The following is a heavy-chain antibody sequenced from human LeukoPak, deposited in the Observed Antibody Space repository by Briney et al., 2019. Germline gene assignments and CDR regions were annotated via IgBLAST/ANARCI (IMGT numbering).Heavy chain of an antibody. Sequence: ASVKVSCKASGYTFTGYYMHWVRQAPGQGLEWMGWINPNSGGTNYAQKFQGRVTMTRDTSISTAYMELSRLRSDDTAVYYCARELRAAVAGIDYWGQGILVTVSS. J-gene: IGHJ4*02. D-gene: IGHD6-19*01. V-gene: IGHV1-2*02. CDR2: INPNSGGT. CDR3: ARELRAAVAGIDY. CDR1: GYTFTGYY.